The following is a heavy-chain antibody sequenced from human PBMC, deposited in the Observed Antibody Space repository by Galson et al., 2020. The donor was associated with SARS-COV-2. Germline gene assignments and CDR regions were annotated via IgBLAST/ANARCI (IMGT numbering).Heavy chain of an antibody. V-gene: IGHV3-21*01. J-gene: IGHJ6*02. CDR2: ISAGSSYI. CDR3: ARVGGMATTPANYYYYGLDV. Sequence: GGSLRLSCAASGFPFSSYSMNWVRQAPGKGLEWVSSISAGSSYIYYADSVRGRFTISRDNAKNSLYLQMNSPRADDTAVYYCARVGGMATTPANYYYYGLDVWGPGTTVTVSS. CDR1: GFPFSSYS. D-gene: IGHD2-15*01.